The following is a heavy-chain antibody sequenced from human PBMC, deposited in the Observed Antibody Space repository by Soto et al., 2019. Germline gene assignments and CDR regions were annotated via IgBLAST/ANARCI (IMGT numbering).Heavy chain of an antibody. J-gene: IGHJ3*02. CDR2: IDPSDSYT. Sequence: PXDSLKVSWKCSGYRFTSYWISWVLQMPGKGLEWMGRIDPSDSYTNYSPSFQGHVTISADKSISTAYLQWSSLKASDTAMYYCARHYNGYYSAASAFDIWGQGTMVTVSS. V-gene: IGHV5-10-1*01. CDR1: GYRFTSYW. D-gene: IGHD3-3*01. CDR3: ARHYNGYYSAASAFDI.